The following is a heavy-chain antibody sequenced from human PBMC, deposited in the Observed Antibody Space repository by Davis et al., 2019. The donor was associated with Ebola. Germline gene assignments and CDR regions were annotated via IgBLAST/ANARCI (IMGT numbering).Heavy chain of an antibody. Sequence: PSETLSLTCAVYGGSFSDYYWTWVRQPPGKGLEWIGEINYSGSANYNPSLKSRVTISVDTSKNQFSLKVGSVTAADTAVYYCARKTAAPSQYGLDVWGKGTAVTVSS. D-gene: IGHD6-25*01. CDR2: INYSGSA. CDR3: ARKTAAPSQYGLDV. CDR1: GGSFSDYY. V-gene: IGHV4-34*01. J-gene: IGHJ6*04.